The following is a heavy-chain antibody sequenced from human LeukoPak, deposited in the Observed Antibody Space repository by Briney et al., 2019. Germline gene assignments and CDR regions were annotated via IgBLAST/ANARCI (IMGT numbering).Heavy chain of an antibody. J-gene: IGHJ4*02. Sequence: SETLSLTCEVSGDSLSSGGYSWSWIRQPPGKGLEWIGYIRYSGSTYYNPSLKSRLTMSVEASKTQFSLKLSSVTAADTAVYYCATSGWYLLPGVYWGQGTLVTVSS. D-gene: IGHD6-19*01. CDR1: GDSLSSGGYS. CDR2: IRYSGST. V-gene: IGHV4-30-4*07. CDR3: ATSGWYLLPGVY.